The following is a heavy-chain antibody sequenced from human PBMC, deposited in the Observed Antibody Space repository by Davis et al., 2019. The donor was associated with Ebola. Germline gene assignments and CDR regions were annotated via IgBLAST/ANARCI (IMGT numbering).Heavy chain of an antibody. CDR2: INAGNRNT. D-gene: IGHD2-15*01. CDR1: GYTFTRYD. V-gene: IGHV1-3*01. J-gene: IGHJ4*02. Sequence: AASVKVSCKASGYTFTRYDLHWVRQAPGQRLEWMGWINAGNRNTTYSQKFQDRVTITRDTSASTAYMELSSLRSEDTAVYYGARVSGGAAFLWLEGTGFFDYWGQGTLVTVSS. CDR3: ARVSGGAAFLWLEGTGFFDY.